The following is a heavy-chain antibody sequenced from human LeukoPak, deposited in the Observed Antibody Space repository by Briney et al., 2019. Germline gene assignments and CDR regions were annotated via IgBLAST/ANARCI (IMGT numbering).Heavy chain of an antibody. CDR1: GYSFGDYW. Sequence: GEPLKISCRGSGYSFGDYWIAWVRQMQGKGLEWMGTVYPGDSSTKYSPSFQGQVTISVDRSINTAYLQWSSLTASDTAMYYCARLTDYYDSSGYYRNYNWFDPWGQGTLVTVSS. CDR2: VYPGDSST. CDR3: ARLTDYYDSSGYYRNYNWFDP. D-gene: IGHD3-22*01. V-gene: IGHV5-51*03. J-gene: IGHJ5*02.